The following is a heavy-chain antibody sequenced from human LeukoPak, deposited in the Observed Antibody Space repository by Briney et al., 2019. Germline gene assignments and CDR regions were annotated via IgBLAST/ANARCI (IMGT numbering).Heavy chain of an antibody. D-gene: IGHD1-26*01. CDR2: IHPGDSDT. Sequence: GESLKISCKGSGYSFANNWIAWVRQMPGKGLEWMGIIHPGDSDTRYRPSFQGQVTISADKSISAAYLQWSSLKASDSAMYYCARLVGATIQFDYWGQGTLVTVSS. V-gene: IGHV5-51*01. CDR1: GYSFANNW. CDR3: ARLVGATIQFDY. J-gene: IGHJ4*02.